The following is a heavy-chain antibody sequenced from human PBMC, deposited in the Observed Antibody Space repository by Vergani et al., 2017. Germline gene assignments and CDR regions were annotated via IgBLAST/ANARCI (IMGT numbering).Heavy chain of an antibody. CDR1: GYSLINYG. V-gene: IGHV1-18*01. Sequence: VQSGDEVKKPGASVKVSCKTSGYSLINYGISWVRQATGQGLEWLGWVSPYNGNTNYGKKIQGRVTMTTDTSTRTAYMQLSSLTFDDTAVYYCARERFYDNIRRTYRPPSYYGMGLWGQGTKVTVAS. J-gene: IGHJ6*02. CDR2: VSPYNGNT. CDR3: ARERFYDNIRRTYRPPSYYGMGL. D-gene: IGHD3-16*02.